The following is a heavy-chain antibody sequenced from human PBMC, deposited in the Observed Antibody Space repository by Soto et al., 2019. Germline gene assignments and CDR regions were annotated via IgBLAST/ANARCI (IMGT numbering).Heavy chain of an antibody. CDR3: ARGVPAAE. J-gene: IGHJ4*02. Sequence: EVQLVESGGGLVQPGGSLRLSCAASGFTFSSYSMNCVRQAPRKGLEWVSYISSSSTTEYYADSVKGRFTISRDNAQNSLYLQMNTLRAEDTAVYYCARGVPAAEWGQGTLVTVSS. D-gene: IGHD2-2*01. CDR1: GFTFSSYS. CDR2: ISSSSTTE. V-gene: IGHV3-48*04.